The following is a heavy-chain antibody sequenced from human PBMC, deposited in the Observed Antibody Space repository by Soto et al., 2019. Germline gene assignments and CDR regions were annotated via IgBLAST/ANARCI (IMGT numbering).Heavy chain of an antibody. J-gene: IGHJ4*02. D-gene: IGHD3-16*01. CDR1: GYTFTNFG. Sequence: ASVKVSCKTSGYTFTNFGLSWVRQAPGQGLEWMGWISAYNGNTNYAQNFQGRVTMTTDTSTSTAYMELRSLRSDDTAVYYCARGGTPIDYLGKXTLVTVSS. CDR3: ARGGTPIDY. V-gene: IGHV1-18*01. CDR2: ISAYNGNT.